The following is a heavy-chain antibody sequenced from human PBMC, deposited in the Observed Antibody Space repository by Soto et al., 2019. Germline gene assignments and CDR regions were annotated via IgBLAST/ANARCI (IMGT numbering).Heavy chain of an antibody. CDR1: GFTFSNYW. CDR2: IKSDGSSI. CDR3: ARRGFSCAVSYIQVDY. Sequence: EVQLVESGGGLVQPGGSLRLSCAASGFTFSNYWMHWVRQAPGKGLVWVSRIKSDGSSISYANSVKGRFPISRDNARNTLYLQMNSLRAEDTAVYYCARRGFSCAVSYIQVDYWGQGNRVTVSS. D-gene: IGHD3-10*02. J-gene: IGHJ4*02. V-gene: IGHV3-74*01.